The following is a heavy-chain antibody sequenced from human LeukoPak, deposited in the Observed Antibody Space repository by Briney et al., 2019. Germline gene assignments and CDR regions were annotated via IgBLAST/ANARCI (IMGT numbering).Heavy chain of an antibody. J-gene: IGHJ6*03. CDR1: GFTFSSYT. Sequence: GGSLRLSCAASGFTFSSYTMNWVRQPPGKGLEWVSNIGTSSTTIYYADSVKGRFTISRDNAKNSLYLQMNSLRADDTAVYYCAGFAAGGSYYYYMDVWGKGTTVTVSS. V-gene: IGHV3-48*01. CDR3: AGFAAGGSYYYYMDV. D-gene: IGHD3-10*01. CDR2: IGTSSTTI.